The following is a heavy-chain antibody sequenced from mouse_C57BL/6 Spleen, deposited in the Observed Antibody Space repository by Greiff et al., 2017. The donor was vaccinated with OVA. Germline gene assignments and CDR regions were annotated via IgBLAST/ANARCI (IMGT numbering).Heavy chain of an antibody. J-gene: IGHJ3*01. D-gene: IGHD3-2*02. V-gene: IGHV1-61*01. CDR1: GYTFTSYW. CDR3: AREAAQARFAY. Sequence: QVQLQQPGAELVRPGSSVKLSCKASGYTFTSYWMDWVKQRPGQGLEWIGNIYPSDSATHYNQKFKDKATLTVDKSSSTAYMQLSSLTSEDSAVYYCAREAAQARFAYWGQGTLVTVSA. CDR2: IYPSDSAT.